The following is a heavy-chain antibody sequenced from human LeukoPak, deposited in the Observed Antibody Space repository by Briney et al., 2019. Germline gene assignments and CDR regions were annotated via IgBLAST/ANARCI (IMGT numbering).Heavy chain of an antibody. D-gene: IGHD3-9*01. CDR2: VLYSGTT. V-gene: IGHV4-39*01. Sequence: SETLSLTCNVSGDYITTTNYYWAWIRQPPGKGLEWIASVLYSGTTYYNPSLKSRVLISMDTSTKQISLRLTSVTATDTAIYYCARRSRLYKHETTGYHDSWGQGTLVTVSS. J-gene: IGHJ4*02. CDR3: ARRSRLYKHETTGYHDS. CDR1: GDYITTTNYY.